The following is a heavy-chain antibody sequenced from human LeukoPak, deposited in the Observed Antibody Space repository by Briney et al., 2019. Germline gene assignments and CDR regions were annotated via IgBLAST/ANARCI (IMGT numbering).Heavy chain of an antibody. CDR1: GGSFSGYY. Sequence: PSETLSLTCAVYGGSFSGYYWSWIRQPPGKGLEWIGEINHSGSTNYNPSLKSRVTISVDTSKNQFSLKLSSVTAADTAVYYCARSPITYYYDSSGYYHFDYWGQGTLVTVSS. V-gene: IGHV4-34*01. J-gene: IGHJ4*02. CDR3: ARSPITYYYDSSGYYHFDY. CDR2: INHSGST. D-gene: IGHD3-22*01.